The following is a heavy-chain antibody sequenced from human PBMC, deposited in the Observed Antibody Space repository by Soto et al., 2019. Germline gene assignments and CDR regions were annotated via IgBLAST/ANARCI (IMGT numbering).Heavy chain of an antibody. CDR3: ASGVTTVTYYYYGMDG. D-gene: IGHD4-17*01. J-gene: IGHJ6*02. V-gene: IGHV3-21*01. Sequence: GGSLRLSCAASGFTFSSYSMNWVRQAPGKGLEWVSSISSSSSYIYYADSVKGRFTISRDNAKNSLYLQMNSLRAEDTAVYYCASGVTTVTYYYYGMDGWGPGTTVTVSS. CDR2: ISSSSSYI. CDR1: GFTFSSYS.